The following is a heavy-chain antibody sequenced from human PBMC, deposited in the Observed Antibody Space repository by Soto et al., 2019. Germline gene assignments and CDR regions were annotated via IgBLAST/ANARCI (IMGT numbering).Heavy chain of an antibody. Sequence: ASVKVPCKASGYTFTSYGISWVRQAPGQGLEWMGWISAYNGNTNYAQKLQGRVTMTTDTSTSTAYMELRSLRSDDTAVYYCARGRLLWFGDPNFDYWGQGTLVTVSS. J-gene: IGHJ4*02. V-gene: IGHV1-18*01. CDR2: ISAYNGNT. CDR1: GYTFTSYG. CDR3: ARGRLLWFGDPNFDY. D-gene: IGHD3-10*01.